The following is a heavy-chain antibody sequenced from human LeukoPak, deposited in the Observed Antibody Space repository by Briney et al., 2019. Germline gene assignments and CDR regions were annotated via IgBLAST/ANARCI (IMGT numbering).Heavy chain of an antibody. Sequence: SETLSLTCAVYGGSFSGYYWSWIRQPPGKGLEWIGEINHSGSTNYNPSLKSRVTISVDTSKNQFSLKLSSVTAADTAVYYCARLGIAAAGAIYYYYGMDVWGQGTTVTVSS. CDR2: INHSGST. D-gene: IGHD6-13*01. CDR3: ARLGIAAAGAIYYYYGMDV. V-gene: IGHV4-34*01. J-gene: IGHJ6*02. CDR1: GGSFSGYY.